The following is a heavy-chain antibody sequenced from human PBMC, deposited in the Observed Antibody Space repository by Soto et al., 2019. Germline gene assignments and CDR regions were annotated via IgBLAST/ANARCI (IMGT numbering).Heavy chain of an antibody. CDR3: AKATATGGGAFEI. Sequence: PGGSLRLSCAVPGFICSSYDMSWVRQAPGKGLEWVSTILVGGSTHYEDSVKGRFTISRDTSKNTVYLQMNSLTAGDTAVYYCAKATATGGGAFEIYGQGTMVTVSS. V-gene: IGHV3-23*01. CDR1: GFICSSYD. J-gene: IGHJ3*02. D-gene: IGHD2-8*02. CDR2: ILVGGST.